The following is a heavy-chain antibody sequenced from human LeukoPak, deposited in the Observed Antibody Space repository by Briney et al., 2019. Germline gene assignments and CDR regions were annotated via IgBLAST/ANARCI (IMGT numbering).Heavy chain of an antibody. Sequence: SETLSLTCTVSGGSINSNSHDWGWIRQPPGKGLEWIGRIYYSGSTNYNPSLKSRVTISIDTSNKHFSLMLDSETAADTAVYYCARQGVIDSDPQWFDPWGQGTLVTVSS. CDR2: IYYSGST. CDR1: GGSINSNSHD. D-gene: IGHD2/OR15-2a*01. J-gene: IGHJ5*02. V-gene: IGHV4-39*01. CDR3: ARQGVIDSDPQWFDP.